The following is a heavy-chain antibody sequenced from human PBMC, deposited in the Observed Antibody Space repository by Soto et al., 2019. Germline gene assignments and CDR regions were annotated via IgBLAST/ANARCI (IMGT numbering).Heavy chain of an antibody. J-gene: IGHJ4*02. Sequence: PGGSLRLSCAASGFTFSSNSMSWVRQAPGEGLEWVSAISDSGERIFYVDSVKGRFTISRDNSKNKLYLQMDSLRAEDTAVYYCVTLALGKFDYWGQGNLVTVSS. CDR1: GFTFSSNS. CDR3: VTLALGKFDY. CDR2: ISDSGERI. V-gene: IGHV3-23*01. D-gene: IGHD1-26*01.